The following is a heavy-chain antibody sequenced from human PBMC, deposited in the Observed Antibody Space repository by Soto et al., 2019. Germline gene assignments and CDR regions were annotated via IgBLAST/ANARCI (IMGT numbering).Heavy chain of an antibody. CDR2: ISAYNGNT. CDR3: ARVESAYSYGRDFDY. V-gene: IGHV1-18*01. CDR1: GYTFTSYG. Sequence: QVQLVQSGAEVKKPGASVKVSCKASGYTFTSYGISWVRQAPGQGLEWMGWISAYNGNTNYAQKVQGRVTMTADTSTSTAYMELRSLRSDDTAVYYCARVESAYSYGRDFDYWGQGTLVTVSS. J-gene: IGHJ4*02. D-gene: IGHD5-18*01.